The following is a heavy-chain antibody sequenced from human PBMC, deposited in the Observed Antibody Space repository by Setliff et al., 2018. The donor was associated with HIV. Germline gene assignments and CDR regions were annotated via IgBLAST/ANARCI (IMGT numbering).Heavy chain of an antibody. CDR1: GASFSGYY. CDR2: INLSRST. CDR3: ASRPYSYDYSGRVFDF. D-gene: IGHD3-22*01. V-gene: IGHV4-34*01. J-gene: IGHJ4*02. Sequence: PSETLSLTCAVYGASFSGYYWSWIRQPPGKGLEWIGEINLSRSTDYNPSLKSRVTISVDTSKNQFSLRLSSVTAGDTAVYYCASRPYSYDYSGRVFDFWGQGALVTVSS.